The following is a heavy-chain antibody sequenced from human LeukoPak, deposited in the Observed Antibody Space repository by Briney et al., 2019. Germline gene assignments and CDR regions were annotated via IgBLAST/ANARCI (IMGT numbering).Heavy chain of an antibody. CDR3: AKLEDPVMVRSVDY. CDR1: GSTFRSYA. V-gene: IGHV3-23*01. D-gene: IGHD5-18*01. CDR2: ISGSGGST. Sequence: GGSLRLSCAASGSTFRSYAMSWVRQAPGEGLQWVSAISGSGGSTYYADSVKGRFTISRDNSKNTLYLQMNSLRAEDTAVYYCAKLEDPVMVRSVDYWGQGTLVTVSS. J-gene: IGHJ4*02.